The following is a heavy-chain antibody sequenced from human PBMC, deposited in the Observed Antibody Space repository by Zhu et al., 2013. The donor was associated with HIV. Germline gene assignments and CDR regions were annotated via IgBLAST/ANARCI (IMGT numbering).Heavy chain of an antibody. Sequence: QVQLVQSGAEVKRPGASVKVSCKASGYTFTSYGINWVRQAPGQGLEWMGWISAYNGNTNYAQKLQGRVTMTTDTSTSTAYMELRSLRSDDTAVYYCARDYCSGGNCYGLFDYWGQGTLVTVSS. D-gene: IGHD2-15*01. CDR3: ARDYCSGGNCYGLFDY. J-gene: IGHJ4*02. CDR1: GYTFTSYG. V-gene: IGHV1-18*01. CDR2: ISAYNGNT.